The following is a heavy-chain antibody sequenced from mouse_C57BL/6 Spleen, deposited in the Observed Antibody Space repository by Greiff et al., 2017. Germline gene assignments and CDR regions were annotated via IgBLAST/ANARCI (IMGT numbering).Heavy chain of an antibody. CDR1: GYTFTSYW. J-gene: IGHJ2*01. CDR2: IHPNSGST. V-gene: IGHV1-64*01. D-gene: IGHD2-1*01. Sequence: VQLQQSGAELVKPGASVTLSCKASGYTFTSYWMHWVKQRPGQGLEWIGMIHPNSGSTNYNEKFKSKATLTVDKSSSTAYMQLSSLTSEDSAGYYGARRGGNYYFDYWGQGTTLTVSS. CDR3: ARRGGNYYFDY.